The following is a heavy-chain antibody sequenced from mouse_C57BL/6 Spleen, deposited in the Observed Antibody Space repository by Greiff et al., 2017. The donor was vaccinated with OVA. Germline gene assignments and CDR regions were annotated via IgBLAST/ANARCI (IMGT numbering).Heavy chain of an antibody. CDR2: ISSGSSTI. J-gene: IGHJ1*03. CDR3: ARGVAWYFDV. Sequence: EVQGVESGGGLVKPGGSLKLSCAASGFTFSDYGMHWVRQAPEKGLEWVAHISSGSSTIHYADTVKGRFTISRDNAKNTLFLQITSLRSEDTAMYYCARGVAWYFDVWDTGTTVTVSS. CDR1: GFTFSDYG. D-gene: IGHD1-1*02. V-gene: IGHV5-17*01.